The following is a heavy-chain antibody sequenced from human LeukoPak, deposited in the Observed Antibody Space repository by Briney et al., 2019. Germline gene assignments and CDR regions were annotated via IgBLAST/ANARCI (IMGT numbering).Heavy chain of an antibody. J-gene: IGHJ4*02. Sequence: GGSLRLSCAASGIIFSSYAMSWVRQAPGKGLEWVSGISGSGGSTYYADSVKGRFTISRDNSKDTLYLQMNSLRAEDTAVYYCARGSMVRGVEYWGQGTLVTVSS. D-gene: IGHD3-10*01. CDR3: ARGSMVRGVEY. CDR2: ISGSGGST. CDR1: GIIFSSYA. V-gene: IGHV3-23*01.